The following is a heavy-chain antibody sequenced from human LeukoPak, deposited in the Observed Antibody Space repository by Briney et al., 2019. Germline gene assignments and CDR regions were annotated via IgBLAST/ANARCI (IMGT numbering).Heavy chain of an antibody. CDR2: VYPDDSNT. CDR1: GYSFTTYW. J-gene: IGHJ4*02. Sequence: GESLRISCKGSGYSFTTYWIGWVRQMPGKGLEWMGIVYPDDSNTRYSPSFQGQVTISADKSISTAYLQWSSLKASDTAMYYCARTGYGSGSFDYWGQGTLVTVSS. V-gene: IGHV5-51*01. D-gene: IGHD3-10*01. CDR3: ARTGYGSGSFDY.